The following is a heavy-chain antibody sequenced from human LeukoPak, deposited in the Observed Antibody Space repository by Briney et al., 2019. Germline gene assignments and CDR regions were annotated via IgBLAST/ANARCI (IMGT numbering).Heavy chain of an antibody. CDR1: GFTFSNYA. CDR2: ISDGGGTT. D-gene: IGHD6-19*01. CDR3: AKDVAPDSGWDLDY. V-gene: IGHV3-23*01. Sequence: GGSLRLSCAASGFTFSNYAMSWVRQAPEKRLEWVSGISDGGGTTYYADSVKGRFTISRDNSKNTLYLQMNSLRVEDTAVYYCAKDVAPDSGWDLDYWGRGTLVTVSS. J-gene: IGHJ4*02.